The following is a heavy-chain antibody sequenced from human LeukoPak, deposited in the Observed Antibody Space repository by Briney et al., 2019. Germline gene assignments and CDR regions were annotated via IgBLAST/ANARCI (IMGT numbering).Heavy chain of an antibody. CDR1: GFTFSSYA. CDR2: ISTTGGST. CDR3: AKAGFSSSWSKPDNWFDP. J-gene: IGHJ5*02. D-gene: IGHD6-13*01. Sequence: GGSLRLSCAASGFTFSSYAMSWVRQAPGKGLEWVSAISTTGGSTYYADSVKGRFTISRDNSKNTLYLQMNSLRAEDTALYYCAKAGFSSSWSKPDNWFDPWGQGILVTVSS. V-gene: IGHV3-23*01.